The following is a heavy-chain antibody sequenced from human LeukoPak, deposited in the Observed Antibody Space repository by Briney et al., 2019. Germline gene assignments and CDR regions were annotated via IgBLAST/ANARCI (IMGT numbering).Heavy chain of an antibody. Sequence: GASVKVSCKASGYTFTGYYMHWVRQAPGQGLEWMGWINPNSGGTNYAQKLQGRVTMTTDTSTSTAYMELRSLRSDDTAVYYCARDEVAVASPPSHDAFDIWGQGTMVTVSS. CDR1: GYTFTGYY. CDR2: INPNSGGT. D-gene: IGHD6-19*01. J-gene: IGHJ3*02. CDR3: ARDEVAVASPPSHDAFDI. V-gene: IGHV1-2*02.